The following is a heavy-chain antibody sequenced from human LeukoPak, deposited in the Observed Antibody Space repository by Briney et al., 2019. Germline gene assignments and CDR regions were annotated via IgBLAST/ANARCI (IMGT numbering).Heavy chain of an antibody. CDR3: ASAIRFLEWLYDY. D-gene: IGHD3-3*01. V-gene: IGHV3-66*02. J-gene: IGHJ4*02. CDR1: GFTVSSNY. CDR2: IYSGGST. Sequence: PRGSLRLSCAASGFTVSSNYMSWVRQAPGKGLEWVSVIYSGGSTYYADSVKGRVTISRDNSKITLSLQMNSLSPEDTAVYYCASAIRFLEWLYDYWGQGTLVTVSS.